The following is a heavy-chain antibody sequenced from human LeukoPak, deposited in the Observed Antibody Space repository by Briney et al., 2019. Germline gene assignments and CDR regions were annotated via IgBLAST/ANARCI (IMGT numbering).Heavy chain of an antibody. CDR3: ARSYYYDSSGYKGSYDY. CDR2: INHSGST. V-gene: IGHV4-34*01. D-gene: IGHD3-22*01. Sequence: PSETLSLTCAVYGGSFSGYYWSWIRQPPGKGLEWIGEINHSGSTNYNPSLKSRVTVSVDTSKNQFSLKLSSVTAADTAVYYCARSYYYDSSGYKGSYDYWGQGTLVTVSS. J-gene: IGHJ4*02. CDR1: GGSFSGYY.